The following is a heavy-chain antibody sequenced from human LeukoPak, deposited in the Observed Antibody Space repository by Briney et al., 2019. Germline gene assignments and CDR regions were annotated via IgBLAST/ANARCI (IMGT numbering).Heavy chain of an antibody. CDR1: GFTFSSYG. D-gene: IGHD3-22*01. CDR3: AKTYYYDSSGYYYQGLYFDY. J-gene: IGHJ4*02. CDR2: IRYDGSNK. V-gene: IGHV3-30*02. Sequence: GGSLRLSCAASGFTFSSYGMHWVRQAPGKGLEWVAFIRYDGSNKYYADSVKGRFTISRDNSKNTLYPQMNSLRAEHTAVYYCAKTYYYDSSGYYYQGLYFDYWGQGTLVTVTS.